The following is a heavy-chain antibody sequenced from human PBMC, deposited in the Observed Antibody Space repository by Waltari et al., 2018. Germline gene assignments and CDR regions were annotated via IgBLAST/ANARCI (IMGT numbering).Heavy chain of an antibody. CDR3: ARVREDFWSGFYH. CDR2: IKQDGSEK. D-gene: IGHD3-3*01. CDR1: GVTFSTHG. V-gene: IGHV3-7*01. Sequence: EVQLVESGGGVVKPGGPRSLPVAASGVTFSTHGMSWVRQAPGKGLKWVANIKQDGSEKYYVDSVKGRFTISRDNTNNSLYLQMNSLRAEDTAVYYCARVREDFWSGFYHWGQGALVTVSS. J-gene: IGHJ4*02.